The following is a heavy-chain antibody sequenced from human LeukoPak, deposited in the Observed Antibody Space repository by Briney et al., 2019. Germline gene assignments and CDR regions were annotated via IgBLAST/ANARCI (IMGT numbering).Heavy chain of an antibody. V-gene: IGHV3-64*01. D-gene: IGHD1-26*01. J-gene: IGHJ4*02. CDR3: ARVGRSGSYGY. CDR2: ISSNGGST. Sequence: GGSLRLSCAASGFTFSSYAMHWVRQAPGKGLEYVSAISSNGGSTYYANSVKGRFTISRDNSKNTLYLQMGSLRAEDMAVYYCARVGRSGSYGYWGQGTLVTVSS. CDR1: GFTFSSYA.